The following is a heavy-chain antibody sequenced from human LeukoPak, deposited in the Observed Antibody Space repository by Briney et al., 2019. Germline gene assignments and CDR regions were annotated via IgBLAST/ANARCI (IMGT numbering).Heavy chain of an antibody. D-gene: IGHD3-22*01. CDR2: IYYSGTT. V-gene: IGHV4-39*07. CDR1: GGSIISTSYY. CDR3: ARGGDYYDSSGYYQYYFDY. Sequence: SETLSLTCSVSGGSIISTSYYWGWVRQPPGKGLEWIGSIYYSGTTYYNPSLQSRVTISVDTSKNQFSLKLTSVTAADTAVYYCARGGDYYDSSGYYQYYFDYWGQGTLVTVSS. J-gene: IGHJ4*02.